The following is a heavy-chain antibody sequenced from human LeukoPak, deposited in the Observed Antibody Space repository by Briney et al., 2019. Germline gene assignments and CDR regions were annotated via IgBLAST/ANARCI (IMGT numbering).Heavy chain of an antibody. V-gene: IGHV4-59*08. CDR1: GGSIRSYY. D-gene: IGHD1-26*01. J-gene: IGHJ4*02. Sequence: PSETLSLTCTVSGGSIRSYYWSWMRQPPGKGLEWIGYIYYSGSTKYNPSLKSRATISVDTSKNQFSLKLSSVTAADTAVYYCASGSYYFDYWGQGTLVTVS. CDR2: IYYSGST. CDR3: ASGSYYFDY.